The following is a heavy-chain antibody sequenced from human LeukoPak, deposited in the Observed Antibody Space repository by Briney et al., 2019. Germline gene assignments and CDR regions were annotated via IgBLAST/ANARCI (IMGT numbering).Heavy chain of an antibody. CDR3: ARWAVYGSGSLDY. D-gene: IGHD2-15*01. CDR2: IYYSGST. J-gene: IGHJ4*02. V-gene: IGHV4-59*01. CDR1: GGSIINYS. Sequence: SETLSLTCTVSGGSIINYSWMWIRQPPGKGLEWIGYIYYSGSTNYNPSLKSRVTISVDTSKNQFSLKLSSVTAADTAVYYCARWAVYGSGSLDYWGQGTLVTVSS.